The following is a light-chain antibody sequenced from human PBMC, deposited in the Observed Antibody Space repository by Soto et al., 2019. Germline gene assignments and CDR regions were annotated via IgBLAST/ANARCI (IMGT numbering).Light chain of an antibody. CDR3: ETWDSITRV. J-gene: IGLJ2*01. CDR2: LEGSGTY. CDR1: SGHISYI. V-gene: IGLV4-60*02. Sequence: QSVLTQSSSASASLGSSVKLTCTLSSGHISYIIAWHQQQPGEAPRYLMKLEGSGTYNKGSGVPDRFSGSSSGADRYLTISNLQFEDEADYYCETWDSITRVFGGGTKLTVL.